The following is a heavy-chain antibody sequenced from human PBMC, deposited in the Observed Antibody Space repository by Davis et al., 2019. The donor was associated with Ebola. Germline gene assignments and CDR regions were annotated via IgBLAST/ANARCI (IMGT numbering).Heavy chain of an antibody. D-gene: IGHD5/OR15-5a*01. CDR2: ISYDGSNK. CDR1: GFTFSSYG. J-gene: IGHJ4*02. CDR3: AKDVYWGFDS. V-gene: IGHV3-30*18. Sequence: PGGSLRLSCAASGFTFSSYGMHWVRQAPGKGLEWVAVISYDGSNKYYADSVKGRFTISRDNSKNTLYLQMNSLRAEDTALYYCAKDVYWGFDSWGQGTLVTVSS.